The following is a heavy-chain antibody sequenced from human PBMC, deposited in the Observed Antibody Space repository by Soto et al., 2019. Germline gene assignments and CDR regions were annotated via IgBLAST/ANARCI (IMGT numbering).Heavy chain of an antibody. J-gene: IGHJ4*02. V-gene: IGHV4-59*01. CDR2: IYYSGST. CDR3: SREVVYHFDY. D-gene: IGHD2-15*01. CDR1: GGSISSYY. Sequence: SETLSLTCTVSGGSISSYYWSWIRQPPGKGLEWIGYIYYSGSTNYNPSLKSRVTISVDTSKNQFSLKLSSVTAADTAVYYCSREVVYHFDYWGQGTLVPVSS.